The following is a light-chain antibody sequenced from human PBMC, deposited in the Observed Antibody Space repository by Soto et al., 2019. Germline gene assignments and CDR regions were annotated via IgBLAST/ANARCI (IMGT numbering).Light chain of an antibody. J-gene: IGLJ1*01. CDR3: CLYTTSTTLEYA. CDR2: DVS. CDR1: SSDVGSYNY. Sequence: QSALTQPASVSGSPGQSITISCTGTSSDVGSYNYVSWYQQHPGKAPKVMIYDVSHRPSGVSDRFSGSKSGNTASLTISGLQAEDEADYYCCLYTTSTTLEYAFGTGTKVTVL. V-gene: IGLV2-14*01.